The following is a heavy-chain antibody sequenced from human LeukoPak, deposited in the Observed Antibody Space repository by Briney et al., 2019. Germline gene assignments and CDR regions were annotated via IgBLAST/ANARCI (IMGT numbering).Heavy chain of an antibody. D-gene: IGHD2-2*01. V-gene: IGHV1-8*03. CDR1: GYTFTSYD. CDR3: ARGLRGCSSTSCSYWFDP. J-gene: IGHJ5*02. CDR2: MNPNSGNT. Sequence: ASVKVSCKASGYTFTSYDINWVRQATGQGLEWMGWMNPNSGNTGYAQKFQGRVTITRNTSISTAYMELSSLRSEDTAVYYCARGLRGCSSTSCSYWFDPWGQGTLVTVSS.